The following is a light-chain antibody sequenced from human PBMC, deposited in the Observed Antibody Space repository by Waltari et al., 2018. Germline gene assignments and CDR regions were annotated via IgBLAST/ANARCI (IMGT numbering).Light chain of an antibody. Sequence: SSELTQDPAVSVALGQTVRITCQGDSLRGYYARWYQQKPGQAPVLVIYGKNNRPSGIPDRFSCASSGNTASLTISGAQAEDEAEYYCYSRDSSGDHLRVFGAGTKVTVL. V-gene: IGLV3-19*01. CDR2: GKN. CDR1: SLRGYY. J-gene: IGLJ1*01. CDR3: YSRDSSGDHLRV.